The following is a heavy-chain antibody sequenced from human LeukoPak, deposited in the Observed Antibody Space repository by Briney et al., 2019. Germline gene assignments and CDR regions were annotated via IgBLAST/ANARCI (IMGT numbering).Heavy chain of an antibody. CDR1: GGSFSGYY. CDR2: IYYSGST. J-gene: IGHJ4*02. V-gene: IGHV4-34*09. Sequence: SETLSLTCAVYGGSFSGYYWSWIRQPPGKGLEWIGYIYYSGSTYYNPSLKSRVTISVDTSKNQFSLKLSSVTAADTAVYYCAREVRSPTRVDYWGQGTLVTVSS. D-gene: IGHD3-10*01. CDR3: AREVRSPTRVDY.